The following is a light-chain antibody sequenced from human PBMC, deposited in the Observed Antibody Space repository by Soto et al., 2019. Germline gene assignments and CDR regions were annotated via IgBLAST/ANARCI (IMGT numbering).Light chain of an antibody. CDR3: HQCGSSST. CDR2: GAS. V-gene: IGKV3-20*01. CDR1: QSISSSY. Sequence: EIVLTQSPGTLSLSPGERATLSCRASQSISSSYLAWYQQKPGQAPRLLIYGASTRATGIPVRFSGSGSGTDFTLTISSLQPEDFAVYFCHQCGSSSTFGQGTRLEIK. J-gene: IGKJ5*01.